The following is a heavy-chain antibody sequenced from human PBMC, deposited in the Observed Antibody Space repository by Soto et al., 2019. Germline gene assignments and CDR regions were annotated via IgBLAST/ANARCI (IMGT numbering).Heavy chain of an antibody. CDR1: GDTFTSYY. CDR3: ARSSGGNFGIIIEGSNWFDP. Sequence: VASVKVSCKAPGDTFTSYYLNWVRQAPGQGLEWMEVINPHGGSTKYAQKFQGRIPITRDTSRSTVYMELSILRSDDTAIYYCARSSGGNFGIIIEGSNWFDPWGQGTLVTVSS. D-gene: IGHD3-3*01. CDR2: INPHGGST. J-gene: IGHJ5*02. V-gene: IGHV1-46*01.